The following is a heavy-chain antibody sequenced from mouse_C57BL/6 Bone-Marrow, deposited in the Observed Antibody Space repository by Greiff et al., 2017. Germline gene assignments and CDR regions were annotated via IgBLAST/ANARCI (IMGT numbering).Heavy chain of an antibody. Sequence: QVQLQQSGAELVRPGTSVKVSCKASGYAFTNYLIEWVKQRPGQGLEWIGVINPGSGGTNYNEKFKGKATLTADRSSSTAYMQLSSLTSEDSAVYFWAAYGFYAMDYWGQGTSVTVSS. V-gene: IGHV1-54*01. CDR3: AAYGFYAMDY. CDR2: INPGSGGT. CDR1: GYAFTNYL. J-gene: IGHJ4*01. D-gene: IGHD1-1*01.